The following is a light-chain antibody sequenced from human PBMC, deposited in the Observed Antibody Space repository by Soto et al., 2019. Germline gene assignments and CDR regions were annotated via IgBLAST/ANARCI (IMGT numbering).Light chain of an antibody. V-gene: IGKV3-20*01. J-gene: IGKJ3*01. Sequence: EIVLTQSPGTLSLSPGERATLSCRASQSVSSSYLAWYQQKPGQAPRLLIYGASSRATGIPDRFSGSGSGTDFTLTICRLEPEDFAVYSCQQYGSSLFTFGPGTKVDIK. CDR2: GAS. CDR1: QSVSSSY. CDR3: QQYGSSLFT.